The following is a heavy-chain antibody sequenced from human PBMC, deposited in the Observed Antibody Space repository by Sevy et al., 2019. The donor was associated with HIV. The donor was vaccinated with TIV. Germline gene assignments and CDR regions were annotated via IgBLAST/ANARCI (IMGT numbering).Heavy chain of an antibody. D-gene: IGHD3-22*01. CDR1: GFTFSSYG. J-gene: IGHJ6*02. CDR2: ISYDGSNK. Sequence: GESLKISCAASGFTFSSYGMHWVRQAPGKGLEWVAVISYDGSNKYYADSVKGRFTISRDNSKNTLYLQMNSLRAEDTAVYYCAKAPYDSSGYYYLYYYYYGMDVWGQGTTVTVSS. V-gene: IGHV3-30*18. CDR3: AKAPYDSSGYYYLYYYYYGMDV.